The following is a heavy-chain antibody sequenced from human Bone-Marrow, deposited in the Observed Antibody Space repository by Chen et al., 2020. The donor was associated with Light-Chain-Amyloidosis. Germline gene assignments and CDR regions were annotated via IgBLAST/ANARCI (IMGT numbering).Heavy chain of an antibody. V-gene: IGHV3-23*04. CDR1: GFSLSTSD. Sequence: EVQVVESGGGLGQPGGSLRLSCAASGFSLSTSDMSWVRQAPGKGLEWVSGISSVGSTFYADSVKGRFTISRDNSKNTLFLQMISLRAEDTAVYYCVRDHISYDYYGMDVWGQGTTVAVS. CDR3: VRDHISYDYYGMDV. J-gene: IGHJ6*02. CDR2: ISSVGST.